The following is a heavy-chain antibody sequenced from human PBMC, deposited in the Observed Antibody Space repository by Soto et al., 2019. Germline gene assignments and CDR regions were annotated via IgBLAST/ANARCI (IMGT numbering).Heavy chain of an antibody. D-gene: IGHD1-7*01. Sequence: SQTLSVTCVISGDSVSSNSAAWNWIRQSPSRGLEWLGRTYYRTRWYYDYAVSVRSRITVNPDTSKNQFSLQLTSVTPEDTAVYYCAGTTSHYWYYMDVWGKGTTVTVSS. J-gene: IGHJ6*03. CDR2: TYYRTRWYY. CDR3: AGTTSHYWYYMDV. V-gene: IGHV6-1*01. CDR1: GDSVSSNSAA.